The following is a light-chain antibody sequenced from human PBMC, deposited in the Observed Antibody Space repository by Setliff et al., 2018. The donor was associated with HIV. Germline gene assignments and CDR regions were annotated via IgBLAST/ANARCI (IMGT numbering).Light chain of an antibody. CDR3: AVWDNGLKGDV. CDR1: SPNIGVNV. V-gene: IGLV1-44*01. CDR2: NNY. Sequence: QSVLSQPPSASGTPGQRVTISCSGSSPNIGVNVVNWYQNLPGTSPKLLIYNNYQRPSGVPDRFSGSKSGSSASLTISGLQSEDEADYYCAVWDNGLKGDVFGTGTKVTVL. J-gene: IGLJ1*01.